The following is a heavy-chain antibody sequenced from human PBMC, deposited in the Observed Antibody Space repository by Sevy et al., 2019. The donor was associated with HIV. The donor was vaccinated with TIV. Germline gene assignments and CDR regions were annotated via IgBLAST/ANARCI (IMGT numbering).Heavy chain of an antibody. CDR1: GYSFTSYW. Sequence: GESLKISCKGSGYSFTSYWIGWVRQMPGKGLEWMGIIYPGDSDTRYSPSFQGQVTISADKSISTAYLQWSGLKASDTAMYYCAGTSIAARRGMDVWGQGTTVTVSS. D-gene: IGHD6-6*01. V-gene: IGHV5-51*01. CDR3: AGTSIAARRGMDV. J-gene: IGHJ6*02. CDR2: IYPGDSDT.